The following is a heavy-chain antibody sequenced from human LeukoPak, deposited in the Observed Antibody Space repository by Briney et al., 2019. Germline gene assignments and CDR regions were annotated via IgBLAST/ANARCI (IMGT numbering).Heavy chain of an antibody. D-gene: IGHD6-19*01. CDR2: ISSSSSTI. CDR3: ARGQAGYSSGWSDYYYGMDV. V-gene: IGHV3-48*01. CDR1: GFTFSSYS. Sequence: GGSLRLSCAASGFTFSSYSMNWVRQAPGKGLEWVSHISSSSSTIYYADSVKGRFTISRDNAKNSLYLQMNSLRAEDTAVYYCARGQAGYSSGWSDYYYGMDVWGQGTTVTVSS. J-gene: IGHJ6*02.